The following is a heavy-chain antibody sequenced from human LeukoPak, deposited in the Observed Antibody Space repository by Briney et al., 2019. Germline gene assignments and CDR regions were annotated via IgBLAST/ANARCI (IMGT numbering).Heavy chain of an antibody. CDR2: ISASGGNT. Sequence: GGSLRLSCAASGFTFSSYAMTWVRQAPGKGLEWVSTISASGGNTYYADPVKGRFTISRDNSKNTLFLQMNSLRAEDTAVYSCAKARLGRGDCCPFEFWGRGTLVTVSS. J-gene: IGHJ4*02. D-gene: IGHD2-21*02. V-gene: IGHV3-23*01. CDR1: GFTFSSYA. CDR3: AKARLGRGDCCPFEF.